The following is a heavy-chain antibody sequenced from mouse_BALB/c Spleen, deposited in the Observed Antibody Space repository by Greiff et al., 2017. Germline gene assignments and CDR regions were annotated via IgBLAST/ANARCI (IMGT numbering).Heavy chain of an antibody. CDR3: ARGRGSPYYFDY. CDR2: ISSGGST. J-gene: IGHJ2*01. Sequence: EVQVVESGGGLVKPGGSLKLSCAASGFTFSSYAMSWVRQTPEKRLEWVASISSGGSTYYPDSVKGRFTISRDNARNILYLQMSSLRSEDTAMYYCARGRGSPYYFDYWGQGTTLTVSS. V-gene: IGHV5-6-5*01. CDR1: GFTFSSYA.